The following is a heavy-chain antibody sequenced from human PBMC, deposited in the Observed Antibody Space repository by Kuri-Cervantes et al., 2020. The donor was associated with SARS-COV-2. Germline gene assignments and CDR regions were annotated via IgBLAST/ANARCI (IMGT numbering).Heavy chain of an antibody. V-gene: IGHV3-33*08. CDR3: ARVFASYGMDV. J-gene: IGHJ6*02. Sequence: GGSLRLSCAASGFTFSSYEMNWVRQAPGKGLGWVAVIWYDGSNKYYADSVKGRFTISRDNSKNTLYLQMNSLRAEDTAVYYCARVFASYGMDVWGQGTTVTVSS. CDR2: IWYDGSNK. CDR1: GFTFSSYE. D-gene: IGHD3-9*01.